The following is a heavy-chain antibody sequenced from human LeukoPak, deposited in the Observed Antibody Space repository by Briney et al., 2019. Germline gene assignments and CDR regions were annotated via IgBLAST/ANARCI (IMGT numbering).Heavy chain of an antibody. CDR1: GYTFSIYG. CDR2: ISAYKGDT. CDR3: ARDVITVFSTSPWRGFDY. D-gene: IGHD6-6*01. Sequence: ASVKVSCKASGYTFSIYGISWVRQAPGQGLEWMGWISAYKGDTNYAQNFQGRVTMTTDTSTSTAYMELRSLRSDDTAVYYCARDVITVFSTSPWRGFDYWGQGTLVIVSS. V-gene: IGHV1-18*01. J-gene: IGHJ4*02.